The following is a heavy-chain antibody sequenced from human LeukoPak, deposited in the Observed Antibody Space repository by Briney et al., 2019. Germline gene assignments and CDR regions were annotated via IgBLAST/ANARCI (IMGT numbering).Heavy chain of an antibody. CDR3: AKHQQICGVSIMDA. CDR2: IRGGGATT. CDR1: GFTFSNYA. J-gene: IGHJ6*02. Sequence: GGSLRLSCAASGFTFSNYAMSWVRQPPGKGLEWVSTIRGGGATTYYADSVRGRFTISRDNANNTLSLQIHSLRAEDTAVYFCAKHQQICGVSIMDALGQGTTVTVSS. D-gene: IGHD5/OR15-5a*01. V-gene: IGHV3-23*01.